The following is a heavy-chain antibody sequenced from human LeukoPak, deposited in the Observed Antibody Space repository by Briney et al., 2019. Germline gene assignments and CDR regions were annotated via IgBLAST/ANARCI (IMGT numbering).Heavy chain of an antibody. J-gene: IGHJ4*02. CDR1: GDSVSNNSAA. V-gene: IGHV6-1*01. CDR3: ARAPTPIIAVAGSFDY. D-gene: IGHD6-19*01. Sequence: SQTLSLTCAISGDSVSNNSAAWNWIRQSPSRGLEWLGRTYYRSKWYNDYAVSVKSRVIINPDTSKNQFSLQVNSVTPEDTAVYYCARAPTPIIAVAGSFDYWGQGTLVTVSS. CDR2: TYYRSKWYN.